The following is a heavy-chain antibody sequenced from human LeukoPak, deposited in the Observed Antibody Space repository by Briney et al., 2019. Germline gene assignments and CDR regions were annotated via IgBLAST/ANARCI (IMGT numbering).Heavy chain of an antibody. J-gene: IGHJ6*02. CDR2: INLSGST. V-gene: IGHV4-34*01. CDR3: ASVVSRYCSGGSCWDYYYYYGMDV. CDR1: GGSFSGYY. Sequence: QSSETLSLTCAVYGGSFSGYYWSWIRQPPGKGLEWIGEINLSGSTNYNPSLKSRVTISVDTSKNQFSLKLSSVTAADTAVYYCASVVSRYCSGGSCWDYYYYYGMDVWGQGTTVTVSS. D-gene: IGHD2-15*01.